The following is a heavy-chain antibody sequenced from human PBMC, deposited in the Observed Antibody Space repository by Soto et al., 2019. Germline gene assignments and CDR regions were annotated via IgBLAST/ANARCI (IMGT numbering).Heavy chain of an antibody. CDR1: GDSVSSNSAA. J-gene: IGHJ6*02. CDR3: ARDKGGKLQLPGYYYGMDV. D-gene: IGHD6-13*01. CDR2: TYYRSKWYN. V-gene: IGHV6-1*01. Sequence: PSQTLSLTCAISGDSVSSNSAAWNWIRQSPSRGLEWLGRTYYRSKWYNDYAVSVKSRITINPDTSKNQISLQLNSVTPEDTAVYYCARDKGGKLQLPGYYYGMDVWGQGTTVTVSS.